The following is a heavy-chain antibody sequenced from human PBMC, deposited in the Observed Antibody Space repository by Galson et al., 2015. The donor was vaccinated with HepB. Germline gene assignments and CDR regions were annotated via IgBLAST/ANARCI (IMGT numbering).Heavy chain of an antibody. CDR3: ARVGAVAGRYFDY. V-gene: IGHV3-74*01. CDR2: ISGDGGGT. Sequence: SLRLSCAASGFMFSNYWMHWVRQVPGKGLVWVSRISGDGGGTTYADSVKGRFTISRDNAKNTLDLQMNSLRAEDTAVYYCARVGAVAGRYFDYWGQGTLVTVSS. J-gene: IGHJ4*02. CDR1: GFMFSNYW. D-gene: IGHD6-19*01.